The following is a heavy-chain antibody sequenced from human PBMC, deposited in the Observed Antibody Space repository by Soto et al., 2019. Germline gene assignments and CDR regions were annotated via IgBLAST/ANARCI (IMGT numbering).Heavy chain of an antibody. D-gene: IGHD3-3*01. Sequence: EVQLLKSGGGLVQPGGSLRLSCAASGFTFSSYAMSWVRHAPGKGLEWVSAISGSGGSTYYADSVKGRFTISRDNSKNTLYLQMNSLRAEDTAVYYCAKGGVGHYDFWSGYYADYWGQGTLVTVSS. CDR1: GFTFSSYA. CDR3: AKGGVGHYDFWSGYYADY. CDR2: ISGSGGST. J-gene: IGHJ4*02. V-gene: IGHV3-23*01.